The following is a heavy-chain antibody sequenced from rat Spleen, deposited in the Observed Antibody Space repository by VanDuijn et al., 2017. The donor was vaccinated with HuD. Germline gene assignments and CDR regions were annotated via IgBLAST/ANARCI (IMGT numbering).Heavy chain of an antibody. D-gene: IGHD1-4*01. V-gene: IGHV5-31*01. Sequence: EVQLVESGGGLVQPGESLELSCVASGFTFSNYWMTWIRQAPGKGLEWVASITHTDGTAYYPDSVRGRFTISRDNAKSTLYLHMNSLRSDDTATYYCARLGGFDYPGITFFDYWGQGVMVTVSS. CDR1: GFTFSNYW. J-gene: IGHJ2*01. CDR3: ARLGGFDYPGITFFDY. CDR2: ITHTDGTA.